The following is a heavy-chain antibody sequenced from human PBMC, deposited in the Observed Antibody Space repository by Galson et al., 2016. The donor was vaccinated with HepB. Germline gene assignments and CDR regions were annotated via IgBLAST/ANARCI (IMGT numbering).Heavy chain of an antibody. CDR3: ARDGTWNWVFDC. J-gene: IGHJ4*01. CDR2: ISRSCGTI. D-gene: IGHD1-7*01. CDR1: GFSFSTYN. Sequence: SLRLSCAASGFSFSTYNMNWVRQAPGKGLEWVSYISRSCGTIHYADSVKGRFTISRDNAKNSLYLQMDSLRAEDTAVYYCARDGTWNWVFDCWGQGTLVTVSS. V-gene: IGHV3-48*01.